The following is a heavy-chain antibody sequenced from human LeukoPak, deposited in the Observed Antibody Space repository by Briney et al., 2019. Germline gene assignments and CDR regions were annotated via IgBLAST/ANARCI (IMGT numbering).Heavy chain of an antibody. V-gene: IGHV3-23*01. CDR1: GFTFSSYA. D-gene: IGHD2-15*01. J-gene: IGHJ6*02. Sequence: GGSLRLSCAASGFTFSSYAMSWVRQAPGKGLEWVSAISGSGGSTYYADSVKGRFTISRDNSKNTLYLQMNSLRAEDTAVYYCARDHPPLRADCSGGSCYPSEVYGMDVWGQGTTVTVSS. CDR3: ARDHPPLRADCSGGSCYPSEVYGMDV. CDR2: ISGSGGST.